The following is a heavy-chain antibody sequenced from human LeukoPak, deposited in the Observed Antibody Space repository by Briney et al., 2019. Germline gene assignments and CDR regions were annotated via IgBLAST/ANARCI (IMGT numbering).Heavy chain of an antibody. Sequence: SETLSLTCTVSAGSISSYYWSWIRQPPGKGMGWSGYIYYGGSTNSNPSLKSRATISVDTSKTQFSMRRSSMTAAATAFSYWARHAAVAYYQSYLPHFVYWGRGTLVSVCS. J-gene: IGHJ4*02. D-gene: IGHD1-26*01. CDR2: IYYGGST. CDR3: ARHAAVAYYQSYLPHFVY. V-gene: IGHV4-59*08. CDR1: AGSISSYY.